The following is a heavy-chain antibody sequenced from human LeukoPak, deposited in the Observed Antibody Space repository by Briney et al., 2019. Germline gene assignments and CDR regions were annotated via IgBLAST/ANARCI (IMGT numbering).Heavy chain of an antibody. J-gene: IGHJ4*02. Sequence: SETLSLTCAVSGYSVSSGFFWGWIRQPPAKGLEWIATIYHNGITHYNPSLKSRVTISVDTSKNQFSLKMSSVTAADTAVYYCTRGVALSDHGIIDSWGQGTLATVSS. D-gene: IGHD1-1*01. CDR3: TRGVALSDHGIIDS. CDR1: GYSVSSGFF. CDR2: IYHNGIT. V-gene: IGHV4-38-2*01.